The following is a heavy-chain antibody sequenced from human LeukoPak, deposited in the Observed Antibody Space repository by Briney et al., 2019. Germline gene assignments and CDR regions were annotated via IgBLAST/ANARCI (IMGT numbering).Heavy chain of an antibody. CDR1: GFTFTNYA. CDR2: ISYDGSNK. Sequence: PGGSVRLSCAAPGFTFTNYAVHWVRQTPGKGLEWGAVISYDGSNKYYADSVKGQFTIFRDNSKNTLYLQMNSLRADGTAVYYCARTDYYGSPWGQGTLVTVSS. CDR3: ARTDYYGSP. D-gene: IGHD3-10*01. V-gene: IGHV3-30*04. J-gene: IGHJ5*02.